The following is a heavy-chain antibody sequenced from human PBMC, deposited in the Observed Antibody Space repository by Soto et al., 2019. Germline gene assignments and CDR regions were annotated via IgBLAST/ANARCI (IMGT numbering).Heavy chain of an antibody. Sequence: GGSLRLSCAASGFTFSSYAMHWVRQAPGKGLEWVAVISYDGSNKYYADSVKGRFTISRDNSKNTLYLQMNSLRAEDTAVYYCARDQAAAANPDELEYAFDIWGQGTMVTVSS. D-gene: IGHD6-13*01. J-gene: IGHJ3*02. V-gene: IGHV3-30-3*01. CDR3: ARDQAAAANPDELEYAFDI. CDR2: ISYDGSNK. CDR1: GFTFSSYA.